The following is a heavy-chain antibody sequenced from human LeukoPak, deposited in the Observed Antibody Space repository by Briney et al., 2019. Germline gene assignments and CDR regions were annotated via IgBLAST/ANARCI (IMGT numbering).Heavy chain of an antibody. CDR3: AREILEPGKTHEY. CDR1: GFTFDDHA. Sequence: SLRLSCAASGFTFDDHAVHWVRQAPGKGLEWVSGISWNSGSIGYADSVKGRFTISRDNAKNTLYLQMDSLRAEDTAMYYCAREILEPGKTHEYWGQGTLVTVSS. D-gene: IGHD1-1*01. J-gene: IGHJ4*02. CDR2: ISWNSGSI. V-gene: IGHV3-9*01.